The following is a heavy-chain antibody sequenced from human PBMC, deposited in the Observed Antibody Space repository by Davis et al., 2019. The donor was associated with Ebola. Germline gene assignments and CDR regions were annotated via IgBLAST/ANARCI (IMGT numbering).Heavy chain of an antibody. CDR1: GGSISSHY. Sequence: PGGSLRLSCTVSGGSISSHYWSWIRQPAGKGLEWIGRIYTSGRTNYNPSLKSRVTMSVDTSKNQFSLRLSSVTAADTAVYYCVRDGCPGGSCYCGAYWGQGTLVTVSS. CDR3: VRDGCPGGSCYCGAY. V-gene: IGHV4-4*07. D-gene: IGHD2-15*01. CDR2: IYTSGRT. J-gene: IGHJ4*02.